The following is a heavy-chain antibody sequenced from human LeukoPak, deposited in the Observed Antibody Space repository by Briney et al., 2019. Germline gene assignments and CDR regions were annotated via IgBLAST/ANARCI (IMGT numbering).Heavy chain of an antibody. V-gene: IGHV3-30*04. D-gene: IGHD3-16*01. CDR3: ARDLAGRGDPASPMLGY. CDR1: GLTFSSYA. CDR2: ISYDGSNK. J-gene: IGHJ4*02. Sequence: PGGSLRLSCAASGLTFSSYAMHWVRQAPGKGLEWVAVISYDGSNKYYADSVKGRFTISRDNSKNTLYLQMNSLRAEDTAVYYCARDLAGRGDPASPMLGYWGQGTLVTVSS.